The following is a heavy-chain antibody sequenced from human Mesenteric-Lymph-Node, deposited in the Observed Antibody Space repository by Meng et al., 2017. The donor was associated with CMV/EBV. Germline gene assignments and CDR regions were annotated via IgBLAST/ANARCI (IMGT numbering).Heavy chain of an antibody. CDR1: GFTFSSYA. Sequence: GGSLRLSCAASGFTFSSYAMSWVRQAPGKGLEWVSTISGSGGSTYYADSVKGRFTISRDNSKNTLYLQMNSLRAEDTAVYYCARRPYYGGNSDAFDIWGQGNAGHRLL. CDR3: ARRPYYGGNSDAFDI. J-gene: IGHJ3*02. CDR2: ISGSGGST. D-gene: IGHD4-23*01. V-gene: IGHV3-23*01.